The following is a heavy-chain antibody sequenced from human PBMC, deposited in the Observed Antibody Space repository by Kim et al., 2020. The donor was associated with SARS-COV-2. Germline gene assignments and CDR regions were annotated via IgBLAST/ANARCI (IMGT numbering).Heavy chain of an antibody. D-gene: IGHD3-3*01. CDR2: ISGSGGST. CDR3: AKDPYYDFWSGYYFGY. J-gene: IGHJ4*02. V-gene: IGHV3-23*01. CDR1: GFTFSSYA. Sequence: GGSLRLSCAASGFTFSSYAMSWVRQAPWKGLEWVSAISGSGGSTYYADSVKGRFTISRDNSKNTLYLQMNSLRAEDTAVYYCAKDPYYDFWSGYYFGYWGQGTLVTVSS.